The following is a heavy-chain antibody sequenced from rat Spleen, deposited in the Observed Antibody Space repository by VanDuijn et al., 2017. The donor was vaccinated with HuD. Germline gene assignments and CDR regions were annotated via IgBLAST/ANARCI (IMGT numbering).Heavy chain of an antibody. D-gene: IGHD1-6*01. CDR1: GFSLISYA. V-gene: IGHV2-32*01. CDR2: MWSDGDT. J-gene: IGHJ3*01. Sequence: QVRLKESGPGLVQPSQTLSLTCTVSGFSLISYAVIWVRQPPGKGLEWMGVMWSDGDTSYNSVLKSRLSISRDTSKSQVFLKMNSLQTEDTAIYFCTSGPSTVYYGWFAYWGQGTLVTVSS. CDR3: TSGPSTVYYGWFAY.